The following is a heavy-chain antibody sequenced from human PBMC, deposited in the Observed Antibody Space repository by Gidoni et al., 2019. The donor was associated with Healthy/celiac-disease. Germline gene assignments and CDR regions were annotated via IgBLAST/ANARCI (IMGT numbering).Heavy chain of an antibody. V-gene: IGHV4-38-2*02. J-gene: IGHJ4*02. CDR2: IYHSGST. CDR1: GYSISSGYY. Sequence: QVQLQESGPGLVKPSETLSLTCTVSGYSISSGYYWGWIWQPPGKGLEWIGSIYHSGSTYYNPSLKSRVTISVDTSKNQFSLKLSSVTAADTAVYYCARDRGYYDSSGYWDWGQGTLVTVSS. D-gene: IGHD3-22*01. CDR3: ARDRGYYDSSGYWD.